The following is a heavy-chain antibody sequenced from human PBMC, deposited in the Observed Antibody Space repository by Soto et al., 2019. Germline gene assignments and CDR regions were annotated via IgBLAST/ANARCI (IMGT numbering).Heavy chain of an antibody. D-gene: IGHD3-3*01. V-gene: IGHV5-51*01. CDR1: GYNFAGYW. J-gene: IGHJ4*02. Sequence: GESLKISCKGSGYNFAGYWIAWVRQMPGKGLELMGIIYPSDSDTRYRPSFQGQVTISADKSISSAYLQWSSLRASDTAMYYCARGGVSTRTFDYWRQGTPVTVSS. CDR2: IYPSDSDT. CDR3: ARGGVSTRTFDY.